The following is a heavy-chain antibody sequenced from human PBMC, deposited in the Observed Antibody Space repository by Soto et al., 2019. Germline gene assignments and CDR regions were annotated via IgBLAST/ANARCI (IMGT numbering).Heavy chain of an antibody. D-gene: IGHD3-3*01. J-gene: IGHJ6*03. CDR2: MNPNSGNT. Sequence: ASVKVSCKASGYTFTSYDINWVRQATGQGLEWMGWMNPNSGNTGYAQKFQGRVTMTRNTYISTAYMELSSLRSEDTAVYYCAKGELRPSYYYMDVWGKGTTVTVSS. CDR1: GYTFTSYD. V-gene: IGHV1-8*01. CDR3: AKGELRPSYYYMDV.